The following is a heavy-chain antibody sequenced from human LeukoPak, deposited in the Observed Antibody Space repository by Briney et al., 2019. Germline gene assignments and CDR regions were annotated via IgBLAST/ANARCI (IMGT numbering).Heavy chain of an antibody. CDR2: INPNSGGT. V-gene: IGHV1-2*04. D-gene: IGHD3-3*01. J-gene: IGHJ6*02. CDR1: GYTFTGYY. CDR3: ARAAHYDFWSGYRNPGPKYGMDV. Sequence: ASVKVSCKASGYTFTGYYMHWVRQAPGQGLEWMGWINPNSGGTNYAQKFQGWVTMTRDTSISTAYMELSRLRSDDTAVYYCARAAHYDFWSGYRNPGPKYGMDVWSQGTTVTVSS.